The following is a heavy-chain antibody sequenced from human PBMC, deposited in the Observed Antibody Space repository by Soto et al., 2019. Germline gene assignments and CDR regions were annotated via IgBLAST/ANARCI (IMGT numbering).Heavy chain of an antibody. D-gene: IGHD6-19*01. V-gene: IGHV1-18*01. Sequence: QVQLVQSGAEVKKPGASVKVSCKASGYTFISYGISWVRQAPGQGLEWMGWINAFNGNTNYAQKLQGRVTMTRDTATSTAYMELRSLRSDDTAVYYCARDPVAGTDFVYWGQGTLVTVSS. CDR2: INAFNGNT. CDR3: ARDPVAGTDFVY. CDR1: GYTFISYG. J-gene: IGHJ4*02.